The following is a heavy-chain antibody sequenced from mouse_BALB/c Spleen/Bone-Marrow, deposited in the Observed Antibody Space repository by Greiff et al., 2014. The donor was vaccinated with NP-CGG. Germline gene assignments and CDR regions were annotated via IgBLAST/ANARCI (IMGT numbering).Heavy chain of an antibody. CDR1: GYTFTSYW. CDR2: IIPSNGRT. J-gene: IGHJ1*01. Sequence: VQLQQSGAELVKPGASVKLSCKASGYTFTSYWMHWVKQRPGQGLEWIGEIIPSNGRTNYNEKLKSKATLTVDKSSNTANMQLSSLTSEDSAVYYCARWLLQYFDVWGAGTTVTVSS. D-gene: IGHD2-3*01. V-gene: IGHV1S81*02. CDR3: ARWLLQYFDV.